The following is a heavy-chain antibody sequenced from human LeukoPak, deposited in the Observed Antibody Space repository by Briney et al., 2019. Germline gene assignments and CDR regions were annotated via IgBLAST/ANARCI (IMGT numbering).Heavy chain of an antibody. CDR1: GFTFSGSA. CDR3: TRPSDSSDYYGLDY. CDR2: IRSKSNSYAT. Sequence: PGESLTLSCAASGFTFSGSAIHWVRQASRQGLEWVGRIRSKSNSYATGYAASVKGRFTISRDESKNTAFLQMNSLKTEDTAVYYCTRPSDSSDYYGLDYWGQGTLVAVSS. J-gene: IGHJ4*02. V-gene: IGHV3-73*01. D-gene: IGHD3-22*01.